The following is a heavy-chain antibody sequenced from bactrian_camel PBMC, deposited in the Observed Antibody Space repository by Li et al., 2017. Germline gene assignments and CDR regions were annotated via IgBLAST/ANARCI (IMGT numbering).Heavy chain of an antibody. D-gene: IGHD5*01. CDR1: GGSFSGKC. Sequence: VQLVESGGGSVQAGGSLRLSCVVSGGSFSGKCMAWFRQAPGKEREAVAAIDSDENPTYAASVKGRFTISKGSGEKTMTLTMNNLEPEDTAVYYCASTRDGWCTQDESQYPYWGQGTQVTV. J-gene: IGHJ4*01. V-gene: IGHV3S53*01. CDR2: IDSDENP. CDR3: ASTRDGWCTQDESQYPY.